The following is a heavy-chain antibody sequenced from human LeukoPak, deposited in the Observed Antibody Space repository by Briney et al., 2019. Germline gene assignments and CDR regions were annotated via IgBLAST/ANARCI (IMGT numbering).Heavy chain of an antibody. J-gene: IGHJ4*02. D-gene: IGHD2-2*01. Sequence: ASVKVSCKASGYTFTSYDINWVRQATGQGLEWMGWMNPNSGNTGYAQKFQGRVTMTRNTSMSTAYMELSSLRSEDTAVYYCARGEGIMPAENIDYWGQGTLVTVSS. CDR1: GYTFTSYD. V-gene: IGHV1-8*01. CDR3: ARGEGIMPAENIDY. CDR2: MNPNSGNT.